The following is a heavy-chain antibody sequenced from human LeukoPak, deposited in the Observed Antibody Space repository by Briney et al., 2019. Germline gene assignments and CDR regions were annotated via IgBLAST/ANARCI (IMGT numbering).Heavy chain of an antibody. D-gene: IGHD2-15*01. CDR1: GGSFSGYY. Sequence: SETLSLTCAVYGGSFSGYYWSCIRQPPGKGLEWIGEINHSGSTNYNPSLKSRVTISVDTSKNQFSLKLSSVTAADTAVYYCGRVGSPSVAGVFDYWGQGTLVTVSS. CDR3: GRVGSPSVAGVFDY. V-gene: IGHV4-34*01. CDR2: INHSGST. J-gene: IGHJ4*02.